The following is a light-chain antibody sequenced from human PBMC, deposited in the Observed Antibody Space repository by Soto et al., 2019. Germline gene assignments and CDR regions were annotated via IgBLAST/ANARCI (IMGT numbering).Light chain of an antibody. V-gene: IGLV1-40*01. CDR1: SSNIGTSYD. CDR3: SSYTTNNAHV. CDR2: EVF. J-gene: IGLJ2*01. Sequence: QAVVTQPPSVSGAPGQRVTISCTGSSSNIGTSYDVHWYQQFPGTAPKLIIFEVFNRPSGVSTRFSGSKSGSTASLTISGLQAEDEADYFCSSYTTNNAHVFGGGTKVTVL.